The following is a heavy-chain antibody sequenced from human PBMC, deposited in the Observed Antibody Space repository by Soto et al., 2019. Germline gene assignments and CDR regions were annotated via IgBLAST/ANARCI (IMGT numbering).Heavy chain of an antibody. Sequence: QITLKESGPTLVKPTQTLTLTCTFSGFSLSTSGVGVGWIRQPPGKALEWLALIYWNDDKRYSPSLKSRLTITKDTSKNQVVLTMTNMDPVDTATYYCAHSGYYYGSGSYAPYYFDYWGQGTLVTVS. CDR1: GFSLSTSGVG. D-gene: IGHD3-10*01. V-gene: IGHV2-5*01. CDR3: AHSGYYYGSGSYAPYYFDY. J-gene: IGHJ4*02. CDR2: IYWNDDK.